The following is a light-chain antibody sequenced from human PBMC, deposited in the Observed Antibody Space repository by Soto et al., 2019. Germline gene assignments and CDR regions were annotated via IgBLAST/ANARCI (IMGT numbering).Light chain of an antibody. V-gene: IGLV1-47*01. CDR3: AVWDDTLSGVV. J-gene: IGLJ2*01. CDR1: SSNIGGNF. Sequence: QSVLTQPPSASGTPGQRVTFSCSGSSSNIGGNFVYWYLQLPGTAPKLLIYKNNQRPSGVPDRFSGSKSGTSASLAISGLQSEDEAAYYCAVWDDTLSGVVFGGGTQLTVL. CDR2: KNN.